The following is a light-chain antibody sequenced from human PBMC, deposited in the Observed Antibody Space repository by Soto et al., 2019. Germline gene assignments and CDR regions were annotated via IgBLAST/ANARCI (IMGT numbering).Light chain of an antibody. CDR3: QQYNSNPWT. CDR1: QSISSW. Sequence: DIQMTQSPSTLSASVGDRVTITCRASQSISSWLAWYQQKPGKAPKVLIYKASSLESGVPSRFSGSGSGTEFTLTISSLQPDDFATYYGQQYNSNPWTFGQGTKVEIK. J-gene: IGKJ1*01. CDR2: KAS. V-gene: IGKV1-5*03.